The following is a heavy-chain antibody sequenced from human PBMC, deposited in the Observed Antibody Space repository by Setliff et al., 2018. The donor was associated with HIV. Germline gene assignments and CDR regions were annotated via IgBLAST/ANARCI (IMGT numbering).Heavy chain of an antibody. CDR1: GFIFSNYG. J-gene: IGHJ4*02. V-gene: IGHV3-30*02. D-gene: IGHD1-20*01. Sequence: GGSLRLSCAASGFIFSNYGMHWVRQAPGKGLDWVAFIRFDGSNKYYAHSVKGRFTISRDNSKNTLFLQMNSLRAEDTAVYYCAKDKGGYNWNYFDYWGPGTQVTVSS. CDR3: AKDKGGYNWNYFDY. CDR2: IRFDGSNK.